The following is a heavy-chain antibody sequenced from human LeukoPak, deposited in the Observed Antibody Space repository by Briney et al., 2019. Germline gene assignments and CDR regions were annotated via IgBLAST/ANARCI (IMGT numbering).Heavy chain of an antibody. J-gene: IGHJ5*02. V-gene: IGHV4-39*07. CDR2: IYHSGST. D-gene: IGHD6-6*01. CDR3: AREKYSYWFDP. Sequence: SETLSLTCTVSGGSISSSSYYWGWIRQPPGKGLEWIGSIYHSGSTYYNPSLKSRVTMSVDTSKNQFSLKLSSVTAADTAVYYCAREKYSYWFDPWGQGTLVTVSS. CDR1: GGSISSSSYY.